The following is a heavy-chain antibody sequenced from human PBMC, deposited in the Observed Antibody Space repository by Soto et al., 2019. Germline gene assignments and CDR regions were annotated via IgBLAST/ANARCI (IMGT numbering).Heavy chain of an antibody. CDR2: ISGSGGST. J-gene: IGHJ6*03. V-gene: IGHV3-23*01. CDR3: ARSEDSRNNWNRPDRFFYMDV. D-gene: IGHD1-20*01. Sequence: PGGSLRLSCAASGFTFSSYAMSWVRQAPGKGLEWVSAISGSGGSTYYADSVKGRFTISRDNSKNTLYLQMNSLRAEDTAVYYCARSEDSRNNWNRPDRFFYMDVWGKGTTVTVSS. CDR1: GFTFSSYA.